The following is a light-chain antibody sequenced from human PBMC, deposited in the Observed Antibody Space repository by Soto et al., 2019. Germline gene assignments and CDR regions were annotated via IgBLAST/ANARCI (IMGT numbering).Light chain of an antibody. CDR1: NIESKS. J-gene: IGLJ2*01. V-gene: IGLV3-21*03. Sequence: SYELAQAPSVSVAPGKTARITCGGENIESKSVHWYQQKPGQAPVLVISHDSERPSGVPERFSDSNSENTATLTISRAEAGDEADYYCQVWDSCCDLVFGGGTKLTVL. CDR2: HDS. CDR3: QVWDSCCDLV.